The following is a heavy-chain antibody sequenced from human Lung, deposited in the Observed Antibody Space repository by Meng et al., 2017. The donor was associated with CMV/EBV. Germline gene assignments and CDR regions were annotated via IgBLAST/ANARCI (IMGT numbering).Heavy chain of an antibody. Sequence: SXTLSLXCTVSGGSISSGGYYWNWIRQHPGKGLEWIGYIYYSGSTYYNPSLKSRVTISVDTSKNQFSLKLSSVTAADTAVYYCARTHDSSGYFHFDYWGHGTXVTVSS. D-gene: IGHD3-22*01. J-gene: IGHJ4*01. CDR3: ARTHDSSGYFHFDY. CDR1: GGSISSGGYY. CDR2: IYYSGST. V-gene: IGHV4-31*03.